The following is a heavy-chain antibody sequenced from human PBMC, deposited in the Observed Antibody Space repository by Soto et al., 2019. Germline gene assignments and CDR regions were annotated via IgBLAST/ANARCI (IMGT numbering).Heavy chain of an antibody. D-gene: IGHD2-2*01. J-gene: IGHJ5*02. CDR1: GFTFSSYS. V-gene: IGHV3-21*01. Sequence: EVQLVESGGGLVKPGGSLRLSCAASGFTFSSYSMNWVRQAPGKGLEWVSYISSSSSYIYYADSGKGRFTISRDNAKNSLYLQMNSLRAEDTAVYYCASAGGRAHLLLSPTYNFDPWGQGTLVTVSS. CDR2: ISSSSSYI. CDR3: ASAGGRAHLLLSPTYNFDP.